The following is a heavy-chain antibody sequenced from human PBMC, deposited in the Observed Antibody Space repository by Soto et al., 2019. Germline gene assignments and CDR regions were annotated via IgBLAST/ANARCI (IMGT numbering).Heavy chain of an antibody. CDR1: GGSISSSSYY. CDR3: ARLRRDGYNWDY. D-gene: IGHD5-12*01. CDR2: IYYRGST. V-gene: IGHV4-39*01. J-gene: IGHJ4*02. Sequence: QLQLQESGPGLVKPSETLSLTCTVSGGSISSSSYYWGWIRQPPGKGLEWIGSIYYRGSTYYNPSLQSRVTISVDTSKNQFSLKLSSVTAADTAVYYCARLRRDGYNWDYWGQGTLVTVSS.